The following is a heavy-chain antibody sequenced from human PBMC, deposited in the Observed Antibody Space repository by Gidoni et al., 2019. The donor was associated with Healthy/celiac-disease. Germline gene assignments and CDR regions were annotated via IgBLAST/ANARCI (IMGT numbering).Heavy chain of an antibody. J-gene: IGHJ6*02. D-gene: IGHD3-10*01. Sequence: EVQLLESGGGLVQPGGSLRLSCAASGFTFSSYAMSWVRQAPGKGLEWVSAISGSGGRTYYADSVKGRFTISRDNSKNTLDLQMNSLRAEDTAVYYCAKGSEVGSGSYYTMIYYYYGMDVWGQGTTVTVSS. V-gene: IGHV3-23*01. CDR3: AKGSEVGSGSYYTMIYYYYGMDV. CDR2: ISGSGGRT. CDR1: GFTFSSYA.